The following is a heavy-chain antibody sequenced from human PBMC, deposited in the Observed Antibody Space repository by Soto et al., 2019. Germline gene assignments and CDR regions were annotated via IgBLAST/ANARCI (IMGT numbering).Heavy chain of an antibody. CDR1: GFTFSYYY. D-gene: IGHD4-17*01. CDR2: ISSSGSTI. CDR3: ARTRASTVGAGVYYYGMDV. Sequence: GESLRLSCAASGFTFSYYYMIWIRQAPGKGLEWGSYISSSGSTIYYADSVKGRFTISSDNANTSIYQKILSLRAEDAAVYYCARTRASTVGAGVYYYGMDVWGQGTTVTVSS. V-gene: IGHV3-11*01. J-gene: IGHJ6*02.